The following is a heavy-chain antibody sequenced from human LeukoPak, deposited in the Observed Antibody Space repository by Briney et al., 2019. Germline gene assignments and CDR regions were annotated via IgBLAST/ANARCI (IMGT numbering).Heavy chain of an antibody. V-gene: IGHV1-2*02. CDR3: VRVGATDFDY. J-gene: IGHJ4*02. CDR2: INPNSGDT. Sequence: ASVKVSCKASGYTFTGYYMHWVRQAPGQGLEWMGWINPNSGDTNYAQKFQGRVTMTRDTSISTAYMELSRLRSDVTAVYYCVRVGATDFDYWGQGTLVTVSS. CDR1: GYTFTGYY. D-gene: IGHD1-26*01.